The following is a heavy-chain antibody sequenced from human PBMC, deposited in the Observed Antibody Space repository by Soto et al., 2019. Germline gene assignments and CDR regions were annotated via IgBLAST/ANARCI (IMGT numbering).Heavy chain of an antibody. CDR3: AKGKASGWYYFDY. V-gene: IGHV3-23*01. Sequence: RLSCAASGFTFTNFAMSWVRQAPGRGLEWVSGISASGRDTYYADSVKDRFTVSRDNSKNTLYLQMNSLRAEDTAIYYCAKGKASGWYYFDYWGQGARVTV. CDR1: GFTFTNFA. CDR2: ISASGRDT. D-gene: IGHD6-19*01. J-gene: IGHJ4*02.